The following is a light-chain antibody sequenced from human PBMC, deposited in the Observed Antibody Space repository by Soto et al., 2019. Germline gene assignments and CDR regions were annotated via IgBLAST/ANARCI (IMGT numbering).Light chain of an antibody. CDR1: QGISVW. Sequence: DIQMTQSPSSVSASVGDRVTITCRASQGISVWLAWYQQKAGKAPNLLIYKASRLESGVPSRFSGSGSETEFTLTISGLQPGDSATYYCQQYNSYSPTFGQGTKVEVK. CDR2: KAS. J-gene: IGKJ1*01. CDR3: QQYNSYSPT. V-gene: IGKV1-5*03.